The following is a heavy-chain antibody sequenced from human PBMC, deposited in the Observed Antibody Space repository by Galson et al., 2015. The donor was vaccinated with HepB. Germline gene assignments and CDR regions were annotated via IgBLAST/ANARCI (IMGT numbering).Heavy chain of an antibody. CDR2: IWYDGSKK. V-gene: IGHV3-33*01. Sequence: SLRLSCAASGFTFSSYGMHWVRQAPGKGLEWVAVIWYDGSKKYYADSVKGRFTISRDNSKNTLYLQMNSLRAEDTAVYYCARERIGIAAGGDAFDIWGQGTMVTVSS. CDR3: ARERIGIAAGGDAFDI. J-gene: IGHJ3*02. CDR1: GFTFSSYG. D-gene: IGHD6-13*01.